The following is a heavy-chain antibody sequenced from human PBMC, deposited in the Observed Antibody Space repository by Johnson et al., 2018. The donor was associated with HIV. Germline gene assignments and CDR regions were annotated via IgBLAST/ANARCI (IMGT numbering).Heavy chain of an antibody. CDR2: IYTGGST. Sequence: VQLVESGGGLIQPGESLRLSCAASGFTVNNNYMNWVRQTPGKGLEWVSVIYTGGSTYYADSVKGRFTISRDNSKNTLFLQMNSLRAEDTAVYYCARDRTSRQGGAFDIWGQGTMVTVSS. CDR1: GFTVNNNY. J-gene: IGHJ3*02. V-gene: IGHV3-53*01. CDR3: ARDRTSRQGGAFDI.